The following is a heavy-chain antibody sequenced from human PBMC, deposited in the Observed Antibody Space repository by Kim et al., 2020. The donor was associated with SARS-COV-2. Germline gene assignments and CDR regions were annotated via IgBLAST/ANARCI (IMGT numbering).Heavy chain of an antibody. D-gene: IGHD3-16*01. J-gene: IGHJ4*02. CDR3: ARSAGPYDYYFDY. Sequence: PSFRGPFTTSADKSTTTAYLQWSSLKASDTAMYYCARSAGPYDYYFDYWGQGTLVTVSS. V-gene: IGHV5-51*01.